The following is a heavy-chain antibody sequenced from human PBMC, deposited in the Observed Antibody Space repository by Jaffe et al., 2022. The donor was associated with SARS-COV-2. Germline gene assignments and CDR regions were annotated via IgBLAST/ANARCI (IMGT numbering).Heavy chain of an antibody. CDR3: TRGGYCSGGSCPNMDV. D-gene: IGHD2-15*01. J-gene: IGHJ6*03. V-gene: IGHV3-73*02. CDR2: IRSKTNSYAT. CDR1: GFTFSGSA. Sequence: EVQVVESGGGLVQPGGSLKLSCAASGFTFSGSAMHWVRQASGKGLEWVGRIRSKTNSYATAYAASVKGRFTISRDDSKNTAYLQMNSLKTEDTAVYYCTRGGYCSGGSCPNMDVWGKGTTVTVSS.